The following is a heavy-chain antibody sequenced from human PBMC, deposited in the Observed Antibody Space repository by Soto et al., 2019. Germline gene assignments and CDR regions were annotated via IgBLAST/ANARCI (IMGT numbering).Heavy chain of an antibody. CDR3: ARDDSGFSGSHYIDYFNY. CDR2: IYYSGST. V-gene: IGHV4-39*02. CDR1: GGSISSSSYY. Sequence: SETLSLTCTVSGGSISSSSYYWGWIRQPPGKGLEWIGSIYYSGSTYYNPSLKSRVTISAGTVYMQLSSLTSEDTAVYYCARDDSGFSGSHYIDYFNYWGQGALVTVSS. J-gene: IGHJ4*02. D-gene: IGHD1-26*01.